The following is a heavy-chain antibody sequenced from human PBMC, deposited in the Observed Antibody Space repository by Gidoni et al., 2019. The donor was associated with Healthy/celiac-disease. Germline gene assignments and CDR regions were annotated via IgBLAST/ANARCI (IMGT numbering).Heavy chain of an antibody. J-gene: IGHJ5*02. CDR3: ARGRITMVRGCWFDP. CDR1: GGSISSSSYY. CDR2: IYYSGST. D-gene: IGHD3-10*01. Sequence: QLQLQESGPGLVKPSETLSLTCTVSGGSISSSSYYWGWIRQPPGKGLEWIGSIYYSGSTYYNPSLKSRVTISVDTSKNQFSLKLSSVTAADTAVYYCARGRITMVRGCWFDPWGQGTLVTVSS. V-gene: IGHV4-39*01.